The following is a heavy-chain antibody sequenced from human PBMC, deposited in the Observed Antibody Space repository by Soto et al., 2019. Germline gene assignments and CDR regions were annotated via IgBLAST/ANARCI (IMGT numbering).Heavy chain of an antibody. D-gene: IGHD3-16*02. V-gene: IGHV4-34*01. J-gene: IGHJ6*02. CDR3: ARGPTVWGSYRYPYYYYGMDV. CDR2: INHSGST. CDR1: GGSFSGYY. Sequence: PSETLSLTXAVYGGSFSGYYWSWIRQPPGKGLEWIGEINHSGSTNYNPSLKSRVTISVDTSKNQFSLKLSSVTAADTAVYYRARGPTVWGSYRYPYYYYGMDVWGQGTTVTVSS.